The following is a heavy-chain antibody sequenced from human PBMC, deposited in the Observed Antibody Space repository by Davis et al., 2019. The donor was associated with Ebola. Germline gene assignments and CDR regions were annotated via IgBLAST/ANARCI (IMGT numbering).Heavy chain of an antibody. CDR2: IYSGGST. CDR1: GFTVSSNY. D-gene: IGHD1-14*01. Sequence: GGSLRLSCAASGFTVSSNYMSWVRQAPGKGLEWVSVIYSGGSTYYADSVKGRFTISRDNAKNSLYLQMNSLRAEDTALYYCAKGRYPHYYYGMDVWGQRTTVTVSS. J-gene: IGHJ6*02. V-gene: IGHV3-53*05. CDR3: AKGRYPHYYYGMDV.